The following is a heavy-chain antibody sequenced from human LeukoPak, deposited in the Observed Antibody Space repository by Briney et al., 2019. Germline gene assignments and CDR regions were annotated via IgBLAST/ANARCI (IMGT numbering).Heavy chain of an antibody. J-gene: IGHJ3*02. Sequence: SETLSLTCTVSAGSISSGAYYWSWIRQPAGKGLEWIGRIYTSGSTNYNPSLKSRVTISVDTSKNQFSLRLSSVTAADTAVYYCASDSGSYFYDAFDIWGQGTMVTVSS. D-gene: IGHD1-26*01. CDR3: ASDSGSYFYDAFDI. CDR2: IYTSGST. V-gene: IGHV4-61*02. CDR1: AGSISSGAYY.